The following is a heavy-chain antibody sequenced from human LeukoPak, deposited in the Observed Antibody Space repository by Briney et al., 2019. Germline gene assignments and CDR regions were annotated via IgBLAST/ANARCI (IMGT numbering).Heavy chain of an antibody. CDR3: ASQPAVLDLDY. CDR1: GFTFSNYW. J-gene: IGHJ4*02. V-gene: IGHV3-7*01. CDR2: IKPDGTKK. D-gene: IGHD2-2*01. Sequence: GGXLRLSCAASGFTFSNYWMTWVRQAAGKGLEWVADIKPDGTKKSYVDSVKGRFAISRDNTKKSMYLQMNSLRVEDTAVYYCASQPAVLDLDYWGQGILVTVSS.